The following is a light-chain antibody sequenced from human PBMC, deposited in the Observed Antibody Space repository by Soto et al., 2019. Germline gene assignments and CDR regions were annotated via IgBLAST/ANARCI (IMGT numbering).Light chain of an antibody. Sequence: EIVLKQSPDTLSLSPGERATLSCRASQSVKNNYLGCYQQKPGQPPRFLIYDASRAATVIPGRFSGSASRTDFTLTISRLEPEYSAVYCCQQNSSTPLTFGQGTKVDIK. CDR2: DAS. V-gene: IGKV3-20*01. CDR3: QQNSSTPLT. CDR1: QSVKNNY. J-gene: IGKJ1*01.